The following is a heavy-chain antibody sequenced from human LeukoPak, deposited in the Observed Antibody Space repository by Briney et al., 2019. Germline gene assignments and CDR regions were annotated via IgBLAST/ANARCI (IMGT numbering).Heavy chain of an antibody. CDR3: AKDETLWAGAYYFEH. V-gene: IGHV3-23*01. D-gene: IGHD3/OR15-3a*01. CDR1: GFIFNKYA. Sequence: GGSLRLSCAASGFIFNKYAMSRVRQAPGKGLEWVSAISSSATRTYYADSVKGRFTISRDNSKNTLYLQMGSLRADDTAVYYCAKDETLWAGAYYFEHWGQGTLVTVSS. CDR2: ISSSATRT. J-gene: IGHJ4*02.